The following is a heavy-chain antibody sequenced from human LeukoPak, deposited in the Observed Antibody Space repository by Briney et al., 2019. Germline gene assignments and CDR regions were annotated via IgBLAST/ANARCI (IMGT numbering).Heavy chain of an antibody. Sequence: ASVKLSCKASGYTFTSYGTSWVRQAPGQGLEWMGWISAYNGNTNYAQKLQGRVTMTTDTSTSTAYMELRSLRSDDTAVYYCAREGNDILTGYLVDPWGQGTLVTVSS. D-gene: IGHD3-9*01. CDR2: ISAYNGNT. V-gene: IGHV1-18*01. CDR1: GYTFTSYG. CDR3: AREGNDILTGYLVDP. J-gene: IGHJ5*02.